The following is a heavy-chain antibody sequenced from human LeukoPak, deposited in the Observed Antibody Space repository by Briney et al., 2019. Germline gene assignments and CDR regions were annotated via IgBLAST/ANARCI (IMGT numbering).Heavy chain of an antibody. Sequence: SGGSLRLSCAAYGFTFSNYNMHWVRQAPGKGLEWISYITLSRTTIYYSDSVKGRFTISRDNAKNSLYLQMNSLRAEDTAMYFCARETPYSSSWTDFDYWGQGTLVTVSS. CDR3: ARETPYSSSWTDFDY. CDR1: GFTFSNYN. CDR2: ITLSRTTI. D-gene: IGHD6-13*01. J-gene: IGHJ4*02. V-gene: IGHV3-48*01.